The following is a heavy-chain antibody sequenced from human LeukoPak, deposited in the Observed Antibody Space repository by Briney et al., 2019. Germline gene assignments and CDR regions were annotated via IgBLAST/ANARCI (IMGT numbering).Heavy chain of an antibody. CDR1: GYTFTGYY. V-gene: IGHV1-2*06. Sequence: ASVKVSCKASGYTFTGYYMHWVRQAPGQGLEWMGRINPNSGGTNYAQKFQGRVTMTRDTSISTAYMELSRLRSDDTAVYYRARADEWLVLFDYWGQGTLVTVSS. J-gene: IGHJ4*02. D-gene: IGHD6-19*01. CDR3: ARADEWLVLFDY. CDR2: INPNSGGT.